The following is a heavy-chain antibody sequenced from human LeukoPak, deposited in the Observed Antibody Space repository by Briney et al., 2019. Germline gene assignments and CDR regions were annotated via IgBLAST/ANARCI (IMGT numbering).Heavy chain of an antibody. J-gene: IGHJ6*03. V-gene: IGHV4-34*01. CDR3: ARVKSYSSSGSYYYYYMDV. CDR1: GGSFSGYY. CDR2: INHSGST. D-gene: IGHD6-6*01. Sequence: SETLSLTCAVYGGSFSGYYWSWIRQPPGKGLEWIGEINHSGSTNYNPSLKSRVTISVDTSKNQFSLKLSSVTAADTAVYYCARVKSYSSSGSYYYYYMDVWGKGTTVTVSS.